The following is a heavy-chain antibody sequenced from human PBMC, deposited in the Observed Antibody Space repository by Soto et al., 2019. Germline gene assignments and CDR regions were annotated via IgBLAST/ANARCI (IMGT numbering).Heavy chain of an antibody. CDR2: ISYDGSNK. D-gene: IGHD6-13*01. V-gene: IGHV3-30*03. CDR1: GFTFSSYG. Sequence: GGSLRLSCAASGFTFSSYGMHWVRQAPGKGLEWVAVISYDGSNKYYADSVKGRFTISRDNSKNTLYLQMNSLRAEDTAVYYCARNYRSSSSWYFDYWGQGTLVTVSS. J-gene: IGHJ4*02. CDR3: ARNYRSSSSWYFDY.